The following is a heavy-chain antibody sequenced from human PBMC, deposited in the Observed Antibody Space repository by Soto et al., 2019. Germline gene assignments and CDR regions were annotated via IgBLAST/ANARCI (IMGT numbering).Heavy chain of an antibody. CDR2: INPSGGST. CDR3: ARGLITMVRGVINPLSY. Sequence: QVQLVQSGAEVKKPGASVKVSCKASGYTFTSYYMHWVRQAPGQGLEWMGIINPSGGSTSYAQKFQGRVTMTRDTSTSTVYMELSSLRSEDTAVYYCARGLITMVRGVINPLSYWGQGTLATVSS. D-gene: IGHD3-10*01. V-gene: IGHV1-46*01. J-gene: IGHJ4*02. CDR1: GYTFTSYY.